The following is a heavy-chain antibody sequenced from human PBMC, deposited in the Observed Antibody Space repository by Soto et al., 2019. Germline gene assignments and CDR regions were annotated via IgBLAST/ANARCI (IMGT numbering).Heavy chain of an antibody. Sequence: SETLSLTCTVSGGYISSYYWSWIRQPPGKGLEWIGCIYYSGSTNYNPSLKSRVTISVDTSKNQFSLKLSSVTAADTAVYYCAREKWGIAAAGSAHYYYYCMDGWGQGTTVTVSS. CDR3: AREKWGIAAAGSAHYYYYCMDG. D-gene: IGHD6-13*01. V-gene: IGHV4-59*01. CDR1: GGYISSYY. CDR2: IYYSGST. J-gene: IGHJ6*02.